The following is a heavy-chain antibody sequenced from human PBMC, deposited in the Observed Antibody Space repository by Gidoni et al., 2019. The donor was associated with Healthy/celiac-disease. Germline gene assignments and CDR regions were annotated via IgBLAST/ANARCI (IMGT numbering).Heavy chain of an antibody. V-gene: IGHV4-39*01. D-gene: IGHD3-22*01. Sequence: QTQLQESRPGPVTHSETLSRTCPVSGGSISSSSYYWGWIRQPPGKGRDWIGSIYYRGSTYSNPSLKSRVTISVDTSKNQFSLKLSSVTAADTAVYYCARQMYYCDSSGYYPLHYFDYWGQGTLVTVSS. CDR3: ARQMYYCDSSGYYPLHYFDY. CDR1: GGSISSSSYY. J-gene: IGHJ4*02. CDR2: IYYRGST.